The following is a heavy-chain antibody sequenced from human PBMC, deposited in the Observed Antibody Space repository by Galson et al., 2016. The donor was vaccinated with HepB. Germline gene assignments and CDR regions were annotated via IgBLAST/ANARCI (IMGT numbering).Heavy chain of an antibody. V-gene: IGHV3-23*01. CDR3: AKRHEYCPPVGCSVDY. J-gene: IGHJ4*02. CDR1: GFTFSRYG. D-gene: IGHD2/OR15-2a*01. CDR2: ISMSGNSR. Sequence: SLRLSCAGSGFTFSRYGMTWVRQAPGKGLEDVSSISMSGNSRDYAESVKGRFTISRDNSNNILFLQMSSLRVDDTAVYFCAKRHEYCPPVGCSVDYWGQGTLVSVSS.